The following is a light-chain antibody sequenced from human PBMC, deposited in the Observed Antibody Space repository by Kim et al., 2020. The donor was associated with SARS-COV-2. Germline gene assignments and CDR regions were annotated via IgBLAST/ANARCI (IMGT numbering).Light chain of an antibody. Sequence: SVSPGERATLSRRASQGVSSNLAWYQQKPGQAPRLLIYGASTRATGIPARFSGSGSGTEFTLTISSLQSEDFAVYYCQQYNNGRTFGQGTKVDIK. V-gene: IGKV3-15*01. CDR1: QGVSSN. CDR3: QQYNNGRT. J-gene: IGKJ1*01. CDR2: GAS.